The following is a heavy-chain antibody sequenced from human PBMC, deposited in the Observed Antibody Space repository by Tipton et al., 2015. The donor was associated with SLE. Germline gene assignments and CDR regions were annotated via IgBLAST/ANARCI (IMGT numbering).Heavy chain of an antibody. J-gene: IGHJ5*02. Sequence: LRLSCAASEFTFSSYAMSWVRQAPGKGLEWVGEINHSGSTNYNPSLKSRVTIKVDTSKNQFSLKLSSVTAADTAVYYCARGKGRNWGWGWFDPWGQGTLVTVSS. CDR3: ARGKGRNWGWGWFDP. CDR2: INHSGST. D-gene: IGHD7-27*01. V-gene: IGHV4-34*01. CDR1: EFTFSSYA.